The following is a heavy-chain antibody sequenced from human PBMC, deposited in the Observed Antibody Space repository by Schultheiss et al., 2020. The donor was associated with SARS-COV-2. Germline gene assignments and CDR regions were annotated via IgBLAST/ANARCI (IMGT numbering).Heavy chain of an antibody. J-gene: IGHJ2*01. CDR1: GFTFSSYW. CDR2: IKPDGSEK. CDR3: ARVGCSGGSCYRPGGYFDL. Sequence: GESLKISCAASGFTFSSYWMSWVRQAPGKGLEWVANIKPDGSEKFYVDSVKGRFTISRDNSKNTLYLQMNSLRAEDTAVYYCARVGCSGGSCYRPGGYFDLWGRGTLVTVSS. D-gene: IGHD2-15*01. V-gene: IGHV3-7*01.